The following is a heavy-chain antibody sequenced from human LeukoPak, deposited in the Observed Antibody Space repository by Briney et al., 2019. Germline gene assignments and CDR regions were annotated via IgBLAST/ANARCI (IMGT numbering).Heavy chain of an antibody. CDR3: TRDAADYFDSSASFDY. V-gene: IGHV3-30*04. Sequence: PGGSLRLSCAASGFTFRSYSMHWVRQAPGQGLECVAVIWYDGSRSDYADSVKGRFTISRDNSKNTLFLQMNSLRGEDTAVYYCTRDAADYFDSSASFDYWGQGTLVTVSS. CDR2: IWYDGSRS. J-gene: IGHJ4*02. D-gene: IGHD3-22*01. CDR1: GFTFRSYS.